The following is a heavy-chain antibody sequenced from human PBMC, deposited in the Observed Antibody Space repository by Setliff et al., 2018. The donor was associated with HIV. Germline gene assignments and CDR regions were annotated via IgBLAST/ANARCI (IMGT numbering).Heavy chain of an antibody. CDR2: IDHSGST. D-gene: IGHD3-10*01. CDR1: GGSFNDYY. Sequence: NPSETLSLTCAVYGGSFNDYYWTWIRQPPGKGLEWIGEIDHSGSTKYHASLKSRVTISIDTSKNQISLKLSSVTAADMAVHYCARGLNYYGSGSYLPLGYWGQGTLVTVSS. J-gene: IGHJ4*02. CDR3: ARGLNYYGSGSYLPLGY. V-gene: IGHV4-34*01.